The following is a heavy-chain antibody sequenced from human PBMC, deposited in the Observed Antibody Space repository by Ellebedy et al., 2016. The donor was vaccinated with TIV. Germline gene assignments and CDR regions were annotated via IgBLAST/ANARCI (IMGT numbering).Heavy chain of an antibody. J-gene: IGHJ4*02. CDR1: GFTFSTYA. Sequence: GESLKISCVVSGFTFSTYAMRWFRQAPGKGPEWVSSVSGSGGSTYYANSVKGRFTISRDNSKNTLFLEMKRLTDEDTALYYCAREGLWLYGDFDFWGQGTLVTVSS. CDR2: VSGSGGST. V-gene: IGHV3-23*01. CDR3: AREGLWLYGDFDF. D-gene: IGHD5-12*01.